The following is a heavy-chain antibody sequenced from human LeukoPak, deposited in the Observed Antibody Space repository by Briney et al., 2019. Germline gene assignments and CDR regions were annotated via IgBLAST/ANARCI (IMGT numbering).Heavy chain of an antibody. CDR1: GFSLSTSGVS. D-gene: IGHD6-13*01. Sequence: SGPTLVKPTQTLTLTCTFSGFSLSTSGVSVGWIRRPSGKALEWLALIYWDDDKRYSPSLKSRLTITKDTSKNQVVLTMTNMDPVDTATYYCAHVGSSSWWFDYWGQGTLVTVSS. CDR2: IYWDDDK. CDR3: AHVGSSSWWFDY. V-gene: IGHV2-5*02. J-gene: IGHJ4*02.